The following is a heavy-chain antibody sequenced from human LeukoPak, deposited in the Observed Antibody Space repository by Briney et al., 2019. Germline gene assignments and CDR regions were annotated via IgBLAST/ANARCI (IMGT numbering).Heavy chain of an antibody. CDR3: AKRRTTVITMDYFDY. J-gene: IGHJ4*02. CDR1: GFTSSSYG. Sequence: PGGSLRLSCAASGFTSSSYGMHWVRQAPGEGLEWVSGISGGTGTPSYADSVKGRFTISRDNSKNTLYLQRSSLRGEDAAVYYCAKRRTTVITMDYFDYWGQGTLVTVSS. V-gene: IGHV3-23*01. CDR2: ISGGTGTP. D-gene: IGHD4-17*01.